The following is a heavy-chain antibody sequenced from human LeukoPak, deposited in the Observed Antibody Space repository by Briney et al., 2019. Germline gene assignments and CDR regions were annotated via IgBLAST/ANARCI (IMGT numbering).Heavy chain of an antibody. Sequence: ASVKVSCKASGYPFTTYYIHWVRQAPGQGLEWMGCINPKNGDSKYAQKFQGRVTMTRATSIATAYMEVSRLTSDDTAVYFCARAGNDYGDSSDFWGQGTLVTVSS. CDR3: ARAGNDYGDSSDF. V-gene: IGHV1-2*02. CDR1: GYPFTTYY. D-gene: IGHD4-17*01. J-gene: IGHJ4*02. CDR2: INPKNGDS.